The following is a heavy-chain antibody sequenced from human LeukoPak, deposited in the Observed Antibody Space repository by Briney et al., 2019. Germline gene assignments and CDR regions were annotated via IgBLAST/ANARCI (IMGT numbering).Heavy chain of an antibody. V-gene: IGHV3-30*18. CDR1: GFTFSSYG. D-gene: IGHD4-11*01. CDR3: AKDYSNDYYYGMDV. Sequence: GGSLRLSCAASGFTFSSYGRHWVRQAPGKGLEWVAVISYDGSNKYYADSVKGRFTISRDNSKNTLYLQMNSLRAEDTAVYYCAKDYSNDYYYGMDVWGQGSTVTVSS. CDR2: ISYDGSNK. J-gene: IGHJ6*02.